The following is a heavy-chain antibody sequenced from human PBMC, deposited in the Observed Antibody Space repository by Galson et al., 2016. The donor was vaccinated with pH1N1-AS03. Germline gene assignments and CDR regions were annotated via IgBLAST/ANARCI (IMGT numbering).Heavy chain of an antibody. CDR1: GFSFSDYG. CDR2: IRYDGSKK. V-gene: IGHV3-30*02. Sequence: SLRLSCAASGFSFSDYGMHWVRQAPGKELEWITIIRYDGSKKYADSVNGRFTISRDNSKNTLYLQMNNLRIEDTATYYCAKVPGLGGDRDYWGQGTLVTVSS. J-gene: IGHJ4*02. CDR3: AKVPGLGGDRDY. D-gene: IGHD1-14*01.